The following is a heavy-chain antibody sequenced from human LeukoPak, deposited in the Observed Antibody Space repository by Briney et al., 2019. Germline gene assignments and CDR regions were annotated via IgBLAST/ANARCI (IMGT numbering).Heavy chain of an antibody. J-gene: IGHJ5*02. CDR1: GYTFTGYY. D-gene: IGHD6-19*01. CDR3: ARDYIAVALFTWFDP. V-gene: IGHV1-2*02. Sequence: ASVKVSCKASGYTFTGYYMHWVRQAPGQGLEWMGWINPNSGGTNYAQKFQGRVTMTRDTSISTAYMELSRLRSDDTAVYYCARDYIAVALFTWFDPWGQGTLVTVSS. CDR2: INPNSGGT.